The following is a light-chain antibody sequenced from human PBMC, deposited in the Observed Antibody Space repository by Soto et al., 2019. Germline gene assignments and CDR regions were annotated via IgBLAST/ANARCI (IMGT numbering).Light chain of an antibody. CDR1: QDISNY. CDR2: DAS. J-gene: IGKJ2*01. CDR3: QQYVS. Sequence: DIQMTQSPSSLSASVGDRVTITCQASQDISNYLNWYQQKPGKAPKLLIYDASNLETGVPSRFSGSGSGTDFTFTISSLQPEDIATYYCQQYVSFGHGTKLEIK. V-gene: IGKV1-33*01.